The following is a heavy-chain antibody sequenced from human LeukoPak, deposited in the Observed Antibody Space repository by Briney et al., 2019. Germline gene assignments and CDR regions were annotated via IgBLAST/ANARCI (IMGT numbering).Heavy chain of an antibody. V-gene: IGHV1-2*02. CDR2: INPNTGGT. Sequence: GASVKVSCKASGYTFTGYYMHWVRQAPGQGLEWMGWINPNTGGTNYTQKFQGRVTMTRNTSISTAYMELSSPRSEDTAVYYCARSTRYCSGGSCSRYGMDVWGQGTTVTVSS. CDR3: ARSTRYCSGGSCSRYGMDV. J-gene: IGHJ6*02. CDR1: GYTFTGYY. D-gene: IGHD2-15*01.